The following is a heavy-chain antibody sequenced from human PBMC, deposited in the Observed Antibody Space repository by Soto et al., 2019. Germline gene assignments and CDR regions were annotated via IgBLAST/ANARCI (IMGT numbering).Heavy chain of an antibody. J-gene: IGHJ4*02. CDR1: GFIFSSYG. V-gene: IGHV3-33*01. CDR2: IYYDGSNK. D-gene: IGHD5-18*01. CDR3: AREEYTSAFDY. Sequence: GGSLRLSCAASGFIFSSYGMHWVRQAPGKGLEWVAIIYYDGSNKYYADSVKGRFTISRDDSKNTLHLQMNSLRAEDTAVYYCAREEYTSAFDYWGQGTLVTVSS.